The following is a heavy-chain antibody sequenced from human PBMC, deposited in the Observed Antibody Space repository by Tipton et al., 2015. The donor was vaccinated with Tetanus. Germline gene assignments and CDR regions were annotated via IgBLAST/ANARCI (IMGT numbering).Heavy chain of an antibody. CDR1: GGSISSSGYY. D-gene: IGHD6-25*01. Sequence: TLSLTCTVSGGSISSSGYYWSWIRQHPGKGLEWIVYIYYIGSTYYNTSLKRRVTTSVDTSKNQFSLELSSVTAGDTAVYYCAREAAVSTKVPGFDFWGQGTLVTVSS. V-gene: IGHV4-31*03. CDR3: AREAAVSTKVPGFDF. CDR2: IYYIGST. J-gene: IGHJ4*02.